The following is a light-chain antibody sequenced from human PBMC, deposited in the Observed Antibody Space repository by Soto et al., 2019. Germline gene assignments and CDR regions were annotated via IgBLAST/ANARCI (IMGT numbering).Light chain of an antibody. V-gene: IGLV2-14*01. CDR3: SSYRSSSTLYV. J-gene: IGLJ1*01. Sequence: QSALTQPASVSESPGQSITISCTGTSSDVGGYNYVSWYQQHPGKAPKLMIYDVSNGPSGVSNRFSGSKSGNTASLTISGLQAEDEADYYCSSYRSSSTLYVFGTGTKVTVL. CDR2: DVS. CDR1: SSDVGGYNY.